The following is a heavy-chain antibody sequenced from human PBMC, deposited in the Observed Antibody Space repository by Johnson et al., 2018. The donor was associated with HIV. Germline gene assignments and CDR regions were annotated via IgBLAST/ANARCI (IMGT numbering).Heavy chain of an antibody. CDR3: AKELGPTDAFDI. J-gene: IGHJ3*02. Sequence: QVQLVESGGGVVQAGRSQRVSCAASGFTFSSYGMHWVRQAPGKGLEWVAVIWYDGSNKYYTDSVKGRFTISRDNSKNSLYLQMNSLRAEDTALYYCAKELGPTDAFDIWGQGTMVTVSS. CDR1: GFTFSSYG. V-gene: IGHV3-33*06. CDR2: IWYDGSNK.